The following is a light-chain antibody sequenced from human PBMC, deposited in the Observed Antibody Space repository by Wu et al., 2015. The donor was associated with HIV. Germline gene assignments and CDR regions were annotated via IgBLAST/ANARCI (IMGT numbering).Light chain of an antibody. V-gene: IGKV3-20*01. CDR1: QSVTNNL. CDR2: GAS. J-gene: IGKJ1*01. CDR3: QQYGSSSWT. Sequence: EIVLTQSPGTLSLSPGERATLSCRASQSVTNNLLAWYQHKPGQAPRLLIYGASNRATGIPDRFSGSGSGTDFTLTISRLEPEDFAVYYCQQYGSSSWTFGQGTKVEIK.